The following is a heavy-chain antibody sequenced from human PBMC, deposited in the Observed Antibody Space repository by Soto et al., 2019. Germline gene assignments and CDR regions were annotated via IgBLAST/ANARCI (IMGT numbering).Heavy chain of an antibody. J-gene: IGHJ6*02. CDR3: VKEDCSSTSCYSEWTYYYYYYGMDV. V-gene: IGHV3-64D*08. CDR1: GFTFSSYA. D-gene: IGHD2-2*01. Sequence: EVQLVESGGGLVQPGGSLRLSCSASGFTFSSYAMHWVRQAPGKGLEYVSAISSNGGSTYYADSVKGRFTISRDNSKNTLYLQMSSLRAEDTAVYYCVKEDCSSTSCYSEWTYYYYYYGMDVWGQGTTVTVSS. CDR2: ISSNGGST.